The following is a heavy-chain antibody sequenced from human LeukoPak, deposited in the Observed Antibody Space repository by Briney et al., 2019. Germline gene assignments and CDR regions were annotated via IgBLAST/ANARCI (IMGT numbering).Heavy chain of an antibody. Sequence: SETLSLTCAVYGGSFSGYYWSWIRQPPGKGLGWIGEINHSGSTNYNPSLKSRVTISVDTSKNQFSLKLSSVTAADTAVYYCARGGGIAAAGRPYNWFDPWGQGTLVTVSS. V-gene: IGHV4-34*01. CDR1: GGSFSGYY. D-gene: IGHD6-13*01. CDR3: ARGGGIAAAGRPYNWFDP. CDR2: INHSGST. J-gene: IGHJ5*02.